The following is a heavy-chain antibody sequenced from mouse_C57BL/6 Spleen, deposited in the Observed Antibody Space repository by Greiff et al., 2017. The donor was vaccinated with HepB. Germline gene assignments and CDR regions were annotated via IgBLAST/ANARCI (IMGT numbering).Heavy chain of an antibody. D-gene: IGHD1-1*01. V-gene: IGHV1-55*01. CDR1: GYNFTSYW. J-gene: IGHJ3*01. CDR3: ASDYGSSPWFAY. Sequence: QVQLQQPGAELVKPGASVKMSCKASGYNFTSYWITWVKQRPGQGLEWIGDIYPGSGSTNYNEKFKSKATLTVDTSSSTAYMQLSSLTSEDSAVYYCASDYGSSPWFAYWGQGTLVTVSA. CDR2: IYPGSGST.